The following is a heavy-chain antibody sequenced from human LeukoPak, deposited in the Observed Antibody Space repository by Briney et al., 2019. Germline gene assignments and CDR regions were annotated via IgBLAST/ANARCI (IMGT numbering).Heavy chain of an antibody. V-gene: IGHV3-74*01. CDR2: MSDDGTVT. CDR1: GLPFSRSW. Sequence: PGGSLRLSCEVSGLPFSRSWMHWVRQLPGRGLMWVSSMSDDGTVTTYADSVKGRFIISRDNAKNTLYLQLNSLTAEDTAVYYCARGPPWYFDLWGRGTLVTVSS. D-gene: IGHD6-25*01. CDR3: ARGPPWYFDL. J-gene: IGHJ2*01.